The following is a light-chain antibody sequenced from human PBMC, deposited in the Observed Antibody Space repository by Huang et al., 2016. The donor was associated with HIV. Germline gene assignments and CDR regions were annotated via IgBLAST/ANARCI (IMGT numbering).Light chain of an antibody. Sequence: DIQMTQSPSSLSASVGDRVTITCRASQGISNSLAWYQQKPGKAPKLLLYGASTWESGVPSRFSGSGSGADYTLTISSLQPEDFATYYCQQYYSTPMYTFGQGTKLEIK. CDR1: QGISNS. V-gene: IGKV1-NL1*01. CDR2: GAS. J-gene: IGKJ2*01. CDR3: QQYYSTPMYT.